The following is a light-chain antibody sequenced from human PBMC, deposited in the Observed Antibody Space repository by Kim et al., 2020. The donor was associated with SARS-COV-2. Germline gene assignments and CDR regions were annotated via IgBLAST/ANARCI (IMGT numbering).Light chain of an antibody. J-gene: IGLJ2*01. Sequence: QPVLTQSPSASASPGASVKLTCTLSSGHSSYAIAWHQQQPEKGPRFLMKVNSAGSHTKGDGIPDRFSGSSSGAERYLTISSLQSEDEADYYCQTWGTGTVVFGGGTKLTVL. CDR1: SGHSSYA. CDR2: VNSAGSH. CDR3: QTWGTGTVV. V-gene: IGLV4-69*01.